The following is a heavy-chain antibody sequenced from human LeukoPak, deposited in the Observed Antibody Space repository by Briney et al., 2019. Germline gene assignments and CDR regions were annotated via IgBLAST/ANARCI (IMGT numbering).Heavy chain of an antibody. D-gene: IGHD3-10*01. Sequence: EGSLRLSCAASGFTVSSNYMSWVRQAPGKGLEWVSLFSSGGYTYYADSVKGRFTISRDNSENTLYLQVNSLRAEDTAVYYCARAGVFGSGSYYNDFWGQGTLVTVSS. J-gene: IGHJ4*02. V-gene: IGHV3-66*01. CDR3: ARAGVFGSGSYYNDF. CDR2: FSSGGYT. CDR1: GFTVSSNY.